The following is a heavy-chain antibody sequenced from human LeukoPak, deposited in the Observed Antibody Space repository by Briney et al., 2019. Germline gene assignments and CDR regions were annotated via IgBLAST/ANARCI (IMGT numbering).Heavy chain of an antibody. Sequence: ASVKVSCKASGYTFTSYGISWVRQAPGQGLEWMGWISGYNGNTKYAQKLQGRVTMTTDTSTSTAYMELRSLRSDDTAVYYCARRDYDPRFDYWGQGTLVTVSS. V-gene: IGHV1-18*01. J-gene: IGHJ4*02. CDR3: ARRDYDPRFDY. CDR1: GYTFTSYG. D-gene: IGHD3-22*01. CDR2: ISGYNGNT.